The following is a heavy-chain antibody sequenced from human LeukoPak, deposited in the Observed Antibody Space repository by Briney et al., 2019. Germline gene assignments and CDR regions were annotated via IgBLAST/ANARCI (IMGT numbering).Heavy chain of an antibody. D-gene: IGHD7-27*01. CDR1: GFTFSSYA. CDR2: ISGSGGST. J-gene: IGHJ4*02. CDR3: ASQTGDGSLFDY. Sequence: GGSLRLSCAASGFTFSSYAMRWVRQAPGKGLEWVSAISGSGGSTYYADSVKGRFTISRDNSKNTLYLQMNSLRAEDTAVYYCASQTGDGSLFDYWGQGTLVTVSS. V-gene: IGHV3-23*01.